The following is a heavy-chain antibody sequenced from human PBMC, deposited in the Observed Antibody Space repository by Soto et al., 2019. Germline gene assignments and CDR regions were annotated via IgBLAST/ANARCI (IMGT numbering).Heavy chain of an antibody. CDR2: ISYSGST. V-gene: IGHV4-59*01. CDR1: GGSMSSYY. CDR3: ARADPDASVGY. D-gene: IGHD2-15*01. J-gene: IGHJ4*02. Sequence: SETLSLTCTVSGGSMSSYYWTWLRQSPGKGLEWIGYISYSGSTYYNPSLKSRVTISADTSKNQFSLRMNSMIAADTAVYYCARADPDASVGYWGQGTLVTVSS.